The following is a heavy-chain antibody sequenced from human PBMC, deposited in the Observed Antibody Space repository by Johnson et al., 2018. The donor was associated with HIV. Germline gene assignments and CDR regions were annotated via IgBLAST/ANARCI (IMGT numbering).Heavy chain of an antibody. CDR1: GFTFSSYA. Sequence: QVQLVESGGGVVQPGRSLRLSCAASGFTFSSYAMHWVRQAPGKGLEWVAVISYDGSNTYYADSVKGRFTISRDNSKNTLYLQMNTLRAEDTAVYYCARAIAVAADAFDIWGQGTMVTVSS. D-gene: IGHD6-19*01. V-gene: IGHV3-30-3*01. CDR2: ISYDGSNT. J-gene: IGHJ3*02. CDR3: ARAIAVAADAFDI.